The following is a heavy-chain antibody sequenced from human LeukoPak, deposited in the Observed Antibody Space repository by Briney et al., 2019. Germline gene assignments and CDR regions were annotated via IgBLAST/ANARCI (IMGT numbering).Heavy chain of an antibody. CDR1: GGSISSYY. CDR2: IYYSGST. J-gene: IGHJ4*02. D-gene: IGHD2-2*01. Sequence: VKPSETLSLTCTVSGGSISSYYWSWIRQPPGKGLEWIGYIYYSGSTNYNPSLKSRVTISVDTSKNQFSLKLSSVTAADTAVYYCARRRVVPAAPFDYWGQGTLVTVSS. CDR3: ARRRVVPAAPFDY. V-gene: IGHV4-59*08.